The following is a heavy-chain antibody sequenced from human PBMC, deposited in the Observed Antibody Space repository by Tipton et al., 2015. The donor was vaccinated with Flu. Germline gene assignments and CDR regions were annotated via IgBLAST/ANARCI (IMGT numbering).Heavy chain of an antibody. CDR3: ARGGRGGTAMVRRFFFDY. CDR2: IIPTLDIA. CDR1: GGTFSSYT. J-gene: IGHJ4*02. Sequence: QLVQSGAEVKKPGSSVKVSCKASGGTFSSYTFSWVRQAPGQGLEWMGRIIPTLDIASYAQKFQGRVTVTADKSTNTTYMELSSLRSEDTAVYFCARGGRGGTAMVRRFFFDYWGQGTLVTVSS. V-gene: IGHV1-69*09. D-gene: IGHD5-18*01.